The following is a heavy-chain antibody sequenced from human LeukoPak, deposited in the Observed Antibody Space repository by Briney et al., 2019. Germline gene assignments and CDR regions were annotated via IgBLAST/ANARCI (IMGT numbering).Heavy chain of an antibody. D-gene: IGHD2-2*01. CDR3: ARANFLYCSSSTCLFDY. CDR1: GYTFTAYY. J-gene: IGHJ4*02. V-gene: IGHV1-2*02. Sequence: ASVKVSCKASGYTFTAYYMHWVRQAPGQGFEWMGWINPNVGDTNYAQKFQGRVTMTRGTSISTAHMEVSRLRSDDTAVYYCARANFLYCSSSTCLFDYWGQGTLVTVSS. CDR2: INPNVGDT.